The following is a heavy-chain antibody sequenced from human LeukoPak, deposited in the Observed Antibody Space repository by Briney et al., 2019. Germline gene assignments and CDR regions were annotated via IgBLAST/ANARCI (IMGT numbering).Heavy chain of an antibody. Sequence: GGSLRLSCAASGFTFSSYSMTWVRQAPGKGLEWVSSISSSSSYIYYADSVKGRFTISRDNAKNSLYLQMDSLRAEDTAVYYCARIPQYCSSTSCYMSYYGMDVWGQGTTVTVSS. J-gene: IGHJ6*02. V-gene: IGHV3-21*01. CDR1: GFTFSSYS. CDR3: ARIPQYCSSTSCYMSYYGMDV. D-gene: IGHD2-2*02. CDR2: ISSSSSYI.